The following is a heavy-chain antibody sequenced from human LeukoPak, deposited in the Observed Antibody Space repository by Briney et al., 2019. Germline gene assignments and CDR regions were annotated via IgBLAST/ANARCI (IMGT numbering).Heavy chain of an antibody. J-gene: IGHJ6*02. D-gene: IGHD3-3*01. CDR1: GYTFTGYY. CDR3: ARVRKYYDFWSGYPWYYYGMDV. Sequence: ASVKVSCKASGYTFTGYYMHWVRQAPGQGLEWMGWINPNSGNTGYAQKFQGRVTMTRNTSISTAYMELSSLRSEDTAVYYCARVRKYYDFWSGYPWYYYGMDVWGQGTTVTVSS. CDR2: INPNSGNT. V-gene: IGHV1-8*02.